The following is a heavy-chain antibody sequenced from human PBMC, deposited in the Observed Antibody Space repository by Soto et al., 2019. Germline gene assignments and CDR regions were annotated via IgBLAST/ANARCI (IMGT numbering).Heavy chain of an antibody. J-gene: IGHJ6*02. Sequence: SVKVPCKASGGTFNNYPITWVRQAPGEGLEWMGGSIPIFGTANYAQKFQGRVTISVDESTSTAYMELSSLRSEDTAVYYCARGRGYSGDDHYYYFDMDVWGQGTTVTVSS. CDR1: GGTFNNYP. CDR3: ARGRGYSGDDHYYYFDMDV. D-gene: IGHD5-12*01. CDR2: SIPIFGTA. V-gene: IGHV1-69*13.